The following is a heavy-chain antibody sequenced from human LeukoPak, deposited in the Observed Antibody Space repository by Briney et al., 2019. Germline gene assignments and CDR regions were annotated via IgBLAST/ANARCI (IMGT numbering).Heavy chain of an antibody. Sequence: PGGSLRLSCAASGFTFSSYSMNWVRQAPGKGLEWVSSISSSSIYKYYADSVRGRFTISRDNAKNSLYLQMNSLRAEDTAVYYCARDEYGSGVYWLDPWGQGTLVTVSS. D-gene: IGHD3-10*01. J-gene: IGHJ5*02. CDR2: ISSSSIYK. CDR1: GFTFSSYS. CDR3: ARDEYGSGVYWLDP. V-gene: IGHV3-21*01.